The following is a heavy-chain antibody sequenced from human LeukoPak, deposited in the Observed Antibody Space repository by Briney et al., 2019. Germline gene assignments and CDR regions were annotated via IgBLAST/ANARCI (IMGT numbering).Heavy chain of an antibody. J-gene: IGHJ3*02. D-gene: IGHD4-17*01. CDR2: ISYIGST. CDR1: DDSFSSHY. Sequence: SETLSLTCAVSDDSFSSHYWTWIRQPPGKGLISYIGSTNYNPSLKSRVTISIDTSKNQFSLKLSSVTVADTAVYYCARDLVTVTKGFDIWGQGTMVSVSS. CDR3: ARDLVTVTKGFDI. V-gene: IGHV4-59*11.